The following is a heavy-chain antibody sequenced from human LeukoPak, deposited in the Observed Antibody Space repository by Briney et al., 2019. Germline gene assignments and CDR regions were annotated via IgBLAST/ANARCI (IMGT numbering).Heavy chain of an antibody. CDR1: GFPFSSYS. Sequence: GGPLRLPCAASGFPFSSYSMNWFPQPPGKGLEWVSSISSSSSCIYYADSVKGRFTISRDNAKNSLYLQMNSLRAEDTAVYYCAKDSSGRNWGQGTLVTVSS. D-gene: IGHD3-22*01. CDR2: ISSSSSCI. CDR3: AKDSSGRN. V-gene: IGHV3-21*01. J-gene: IGHJ4*02.